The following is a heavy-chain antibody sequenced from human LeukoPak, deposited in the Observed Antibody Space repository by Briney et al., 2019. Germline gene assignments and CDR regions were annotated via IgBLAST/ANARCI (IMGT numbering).Heavy chain of an antibody. CDR2: IYTSGST. V-gene: IGHV4-4*07. J-gene: IGHJ6*03. D-gene: IGHD6-13*01. CDR1: GGSISSYY. CDR3: ARSSWGYYYYYMDV. Sequence: SETLSLTCTVSGGSISSYYWSWIRQPAGKGLEWIGRIYTSGSTNYNPSPKSRVTMSVDTSKNQFSLKLSSVTAADTAVYYCARSSWGYYYYYMDVWGKGTTVTVSS.